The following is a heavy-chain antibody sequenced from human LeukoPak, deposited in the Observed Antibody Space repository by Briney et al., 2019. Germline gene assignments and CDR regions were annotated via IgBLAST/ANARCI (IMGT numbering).Heavy chain of an antibody. J-gene: IGHJ4*02. CDR1: GFTFSSYW. V-gene: IGHV3-74*01. D-gene: IGHD6-19*01. Sequence: SGGSETLFCAASGFTFSSYWMHWVRQAPGKGLVWVSRINSDGSTTSYADSVMGRFTISRDNAKNTLYLQMNSLRAEDTAVYYCARVIYSGWEGELSDWGQGTLVTVSS. CDR3: ARVIYSGWEGELSD. CDR2: INSDGSTT.